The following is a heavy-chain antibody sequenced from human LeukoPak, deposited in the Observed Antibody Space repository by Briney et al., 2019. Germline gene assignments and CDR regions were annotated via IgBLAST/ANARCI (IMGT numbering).Heavy chain of an antibody. CDR2: INSDGSST. J-gene: IGHJ3*02. CDR3: XXXXXXNGVCYSDDAFDI. CDR1: GFTFSSYW. V-gene: IGHV3-74*01. Sequence: GGSLRLSCAASGFTFSSYWMHWVRQAPGKGLVWVSRINSDGSSTSYADSVKGRFTISRDNAKNTLYLQMNSLRAEDTAVYYXXXXXXXNGVCYSDDAFDIWGQGTMVTVSS. D-gene: IGHD2-8*01.